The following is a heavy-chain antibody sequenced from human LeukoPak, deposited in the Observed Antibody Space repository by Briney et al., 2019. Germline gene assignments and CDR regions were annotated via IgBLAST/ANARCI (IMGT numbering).Heavy chain of an antibody. CDR3: ARDVAGLGIDY. D-gene: IGHD6-19*01. J-gene: IGHJ4*02. V-gene: IGHV4-59*01. CDR2: IYYSGST. CDR1: GGSISSYY. Sequence: SETLSLTCTVSGGSISSYYWSWIRQPPGKGLEWIGYIYYSGSTNYNPSLTSRVTISVDTSKNQFSLKLSSVTAADTAVYYCARDVAGLGIDYWGQGSLVTV.